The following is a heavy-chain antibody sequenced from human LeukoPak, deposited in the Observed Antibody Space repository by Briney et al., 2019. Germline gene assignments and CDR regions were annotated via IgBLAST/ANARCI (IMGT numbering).Heavy chain of an antibody. CDR3: VRETGWLFDF. V-gene: IGHV3-11*04. J-gene: IGHJ4*02. CDR2: ISPNSDNI. CDR1: GFSFRDRY. Sequence: PGGSLRLSCAATGFSFRDRYMSWLRQAPGKGMEWVAYISPNSDNIHYADSVKGRFTISRDNAKNSLFLQVNSLRAEDTAVYYCVRETGWLFDFWGQGTLVIVSS. D-gene: IGHD5-12*01.